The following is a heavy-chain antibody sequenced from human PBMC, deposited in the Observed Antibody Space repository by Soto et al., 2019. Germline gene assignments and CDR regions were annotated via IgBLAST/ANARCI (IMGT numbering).Heavy chain of an antibody. Sequence: ASVKVSCKASGYTFTGYYMHWVRQAPGQGLEWMGWINPNSGGTNYAQKFQGRVTMTRDTSISTAYMELSRLRSDDTAVYYCARAGSSSNYYFDYCGQGTLVTVSS. CDR1: GYTFTGYY. J-gene: IGHJ4*02. D-gene: IGHD6-13*01. CDR3: ARAGSSSNYYFDY. CDR2: INPNSGGT. V-gene: IGHV1-2*02.